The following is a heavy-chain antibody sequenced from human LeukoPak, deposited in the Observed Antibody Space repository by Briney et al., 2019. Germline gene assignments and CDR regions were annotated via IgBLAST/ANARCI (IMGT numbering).Heavy chain of an antibody. J-gene: IGHJ4*02. Sequence: SETLSLTCTVSGGSISSYYWSWIRQPPGKGLEWIGYISYSGSTNYNPSLKGRVTISVDTSKNQFSLKLSSVTAADTAVYYCARLDSSAFDYWGQGTLVTVSS. CDR1: GGSISSYY. D-gene: IGHD6-25*01. V-gene: IGHV4-59*12. CDR2: ISYSGST. CDR3: ARLDSSAFDY.